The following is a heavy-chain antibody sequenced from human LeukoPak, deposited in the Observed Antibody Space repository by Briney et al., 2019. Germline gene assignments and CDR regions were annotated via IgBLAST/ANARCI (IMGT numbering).Heavy chain of an antibody. J-gene: IGHJ4*02. CDR2: INQDGSEE. CDR3: ARRGNSGSYFDY. CDR1: GFTFSSYS. Sequence: GGSLRLSCAASGFTFSSYSMNWVRQAPGKGLEWVANINQDGSEEYYVDSVKGRFTISRDNAKNSLYLQMNNLRAEDTAVYYCARRGNSGSYFDYWGQGTLVTVSS. D-gene: IGHD1-26*01. V-gene: IGHV3-7*01.